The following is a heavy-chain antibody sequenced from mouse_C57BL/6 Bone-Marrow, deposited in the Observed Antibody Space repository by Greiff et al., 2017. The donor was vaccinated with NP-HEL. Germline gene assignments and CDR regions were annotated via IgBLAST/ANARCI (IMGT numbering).Heavy chain of an antibody. CDR3: ARHEDNFYFDY. V-gene: IGHV1-62-2*01. D-gene: IGHD1-3*01. CDR1: GYTFTEYS. Sequence: VQLQQPGAELVKPGASVKLSCKASGYTFTEYSIHWVKQRSGQGLEWIGWFYPGSGSIKYNEKFKDKATLTVDTSSSTVYMELSRLTSEESAVYVCARHEDNFYFDYGGQGTTLTVSS. J-gene: IGHJ2*01. CDR2: FYPGSGSI.